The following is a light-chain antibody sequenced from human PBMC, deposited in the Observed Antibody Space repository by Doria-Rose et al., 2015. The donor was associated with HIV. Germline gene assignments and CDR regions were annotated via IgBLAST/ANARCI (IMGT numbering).Light chain of an antibody. CDR1: QSISRY. CDR3: QQFDSFPRT. Sequence: TQSPSFLSASVGVRVTITCRASQSISRYLAWYQQKPGKAPTLLIFGASTLQSGVPSRFSGSGSGTEFTLTTSSLQPEDFATYCCQQFDSFPRTFGQGTKVELK. J-gene: IGKJ1*01. CDR2: GAS. V-gene: IGKV1-9*01.